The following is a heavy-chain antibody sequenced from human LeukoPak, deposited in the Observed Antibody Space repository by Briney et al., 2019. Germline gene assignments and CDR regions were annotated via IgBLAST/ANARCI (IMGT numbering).Heavy chain of an antibody. J-gene: IGHJ4*02. CDR1: GFTFSSYA. D-gene: IGHD3-22*01. CDR2: ISYDGSNK. CDR3: ASGHQVVVITTPPSY. Sequence: GGSLRLSCAASGFTFSSYAMHWVRQAPGKGLEWVAVISYDGSNKYYADSVKGRFTISRDNSKNTLYLQMNSLRAEDTAVYYCASGHQVVVITTPPSYWGQGTLVTVSS. V-gene: IGHV3-30-3*01.